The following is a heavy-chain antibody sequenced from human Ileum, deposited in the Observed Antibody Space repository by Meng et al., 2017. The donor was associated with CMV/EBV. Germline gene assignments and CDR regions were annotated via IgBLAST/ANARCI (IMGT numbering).Heavy chain of an antibody. Sequence: QLQQSGPGLLKPSQTLSLTCYISGASVSTNNVAWNWIRQSPLRGLEWLGRTAYRSKWDYEYSVSVKSRITISPDTSKNQFSLQLRSVTPEDTAVYYCARESELLRFDHWGQGTLVTVSS. J-gene: IGHJ4*02. D-gene: IGHD6-6*01. CDR3: ARESELLRFDH. V-gene: IGHV6-1*01. CDR1: GASVSTNNVA. CDR2: TAYRSKWDY.